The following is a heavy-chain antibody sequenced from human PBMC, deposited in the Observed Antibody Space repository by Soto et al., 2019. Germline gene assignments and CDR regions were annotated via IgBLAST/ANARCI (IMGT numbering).Heavy chain of an antibody. D-gene: IGHD3-22*01. CDR2: MNPNSGNT. CDR1: GYTFTSYD. Sequence: QVQLVQSGAEVKKPGASVKVSCKASGYTFTSYDINWVRQATGQGLEWMGWMNPNSGNTGDAQKFQGRVTMTRNTSISTAYMELRSLRSEDTAVNYCARMNYYDSSGSTLNWFDPWGQGTLVTVSS. J-gene: IGHJ5*02. CDR3: ARMNYYDSSGSTLNWFDP. V-gene: IGHV1-8*01.